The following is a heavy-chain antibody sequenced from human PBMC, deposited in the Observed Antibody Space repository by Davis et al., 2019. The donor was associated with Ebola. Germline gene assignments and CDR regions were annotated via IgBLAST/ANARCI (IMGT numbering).Heavy chain of an antibody. CDR2: IYYSGST. CDR3: ARLRAVTSDFDY. Sequence: SETLSLTCTVSGGSISSYYWSWIRQPPGKGLEWIGSIYYSGSTYYNPSLKSRVTISVDTSKNQFSLKLSSVTAADTAVYYCARLRAVTSDFDYWGQGTLVTVSS. V-gene: IGHV4-39*01. J-gene: IGHJ4*02. CDR1: GGSISSYY. D-gene: IGHD4-17*01.